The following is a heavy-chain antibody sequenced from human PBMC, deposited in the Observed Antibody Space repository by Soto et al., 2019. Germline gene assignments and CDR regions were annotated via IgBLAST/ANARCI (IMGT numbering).Heavy chain of an antibody. V-gene: IGHV1-2*04. CDR3: GRTGDRRYREGVHLDY. D-gene: IGHD2-2*01. J-gene: IGHJ4*02. Sequence: ASVKVSCKASGYTFTGYYMHWVRQAPGQGLEWMGWINPNSGGTNYAQKFQGWVTMTRDTSISTAYMELSRLRSDDTAVYYCGRTGDRRYREGVHLDYWGQGTVVTVSS. CDR1: GYTFTGYY. CDR2: INPNSGGT.